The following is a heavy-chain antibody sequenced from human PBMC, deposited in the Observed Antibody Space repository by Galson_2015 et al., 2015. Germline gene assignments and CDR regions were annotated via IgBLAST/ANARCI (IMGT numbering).Heavy chain of an antibody. J-gene: IGHJ4*02. CDR2: ISANAVST. CDR1: GFTFSRYA. CDR3: AERGVRDDDRYFDY. D-gene: IGHD1-1*01. Sequence: SLRLSCAASGFTFSRYAMSWVRQAPGKGLEWVSAISANAVSTAYSDSVKGRFTISRDNSKNTLYLQLNRLRDEDTAVYFCAERGVRDDDRYFDYWGQGTLVIVSS. V-gene: IGHV3-23*01.